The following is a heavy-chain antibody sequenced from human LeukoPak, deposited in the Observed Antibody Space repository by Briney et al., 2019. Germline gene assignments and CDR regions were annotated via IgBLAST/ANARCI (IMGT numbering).Heavy chain of an antibody. CDR2: INAGNGNT. V-gene: IGHV1-3*01. D-gene: IGHD4-17*01. CDR3: ARTFLYGDYFDY. CDR1: GYTLTELS. Sequence: ASVKVSCKVSGYTLTELSMHWVRQAPGQRLEWMGWINAGNGNTKYSQKFQGRVTITRDTSASTAYMELSSLRSEDTAVYYCARTFLYGDYFDYWGQGTLVTVSS. J-gene: IGHJ4*02.